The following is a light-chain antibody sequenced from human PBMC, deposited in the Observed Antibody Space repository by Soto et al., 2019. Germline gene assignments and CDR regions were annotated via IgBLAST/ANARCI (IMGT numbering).Light chain of an antibody. CDR3: QSYDSSLTVL. CDR2: DNT. CDR1: GAGYD. V-gene: IGLV1-40*01. Sequence: QSVLTQPPSVSGAPGQRVTISCTGIGAGYDVHWYQQLPGTAPKLLIYDNTNRPSGVPDRFSGSKSGTSASLAISGLQAEDESDYYCQSYDSSLTVLFGGGPKLTVL. J-gene: IGLJ2*01.